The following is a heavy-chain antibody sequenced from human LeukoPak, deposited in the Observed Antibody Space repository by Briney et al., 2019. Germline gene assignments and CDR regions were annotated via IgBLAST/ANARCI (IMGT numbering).Heavy chain of an antibody. CDR2: IYYSGST. CDR3: ARQSGWYSGSYLFDY. Sequence: SETLSLTCTVSGGSISSYYWSWIRQPPGKGLEWIGYIYYSGSTNYNPSLKSRVTISVDTPKNQCSLKLSSVTAADTAVYYCARQSGWYSGSYLFDYWGQGTLVTVSS. V-gene: IGHV4-59*08. CDR1: GGSISSYY. D-gene: IGHD1-26*01. J-gene: IGHJ4*02.